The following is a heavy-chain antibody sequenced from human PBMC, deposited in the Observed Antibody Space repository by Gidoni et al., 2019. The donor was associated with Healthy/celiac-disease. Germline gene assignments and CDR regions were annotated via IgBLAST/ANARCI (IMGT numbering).Heavy chain of an antibody. J-gene: IGHJ4*02. D-gene: IGHD5-18*01. CDR1: GGSIRRRNW. CDR3: ARNRFRSAMVPGGLDY. CDR2: IYHSGST. V-gene: IGHV4-4*02. Sequence: QVQLQESGPGLVKPSGTLSLTCAVSGGSIRRRNWWSWVRKPPGKGLEWFGEIYHSGSTNYNPSLKSRVTISVDKSKNQFSLKLSSVTAADTAVYYCARNRFRSAMVPGGLDYWGQGTLVTVSS.